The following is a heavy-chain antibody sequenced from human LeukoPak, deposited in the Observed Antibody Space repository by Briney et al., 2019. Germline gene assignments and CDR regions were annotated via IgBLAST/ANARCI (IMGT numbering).Heavy chain of an antibody. CDR3: ASEGFDY. V-gene: IGHV3-33*01. Sequence: GGSLRLSCAASGFTFRSHGMHGVRRAPGKGLEWVAVIWYDGSNKYYADSVKGRFTISRDNSKNTLYLQMNSLRAEDTAVYYCASEGFDYWGQGTLVTVSS. CDR1: GFTFRSHG. CDR2: IWYDGSNK. J-gene: IGHJ4*02.